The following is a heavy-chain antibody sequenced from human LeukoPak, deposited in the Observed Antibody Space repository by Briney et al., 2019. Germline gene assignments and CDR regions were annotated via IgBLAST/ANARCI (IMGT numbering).Heavy chain of an antibody. V-gene: IGHV1-2*02. D-gene: IGHD3-22*01. CDR2: INPNSGGT. CDR1: GYTFTGYY. Sequence: ASVKVSCKASGYTFTGYYMHWVRQAPGQGLEWMGWINPNSGGTNYAQKFQGRVTMTRDTSISTAYMELSRLRSDDTAVYYCAREGSEDSSGYSTPWGQGTLVTVSS. CDR3: AREGSEDSSGYSTP. J-gene: IGHJ5*02.